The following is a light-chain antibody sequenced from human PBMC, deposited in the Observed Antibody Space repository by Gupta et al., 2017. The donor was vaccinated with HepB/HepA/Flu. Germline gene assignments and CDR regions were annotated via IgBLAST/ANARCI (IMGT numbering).Light chain of an antibody. CDR3: QQRSNWPRWT. V-gene: IGKV3-11*01. Sequence: EIVLTHSPATLSLSPGERATLSCRASQSVSSYLAWYQQKPGQAPRLPIYDASNRATGIPARFSGSGSGTDFTLTISSREPEDFAVYYCQQRSNWPRWTFGQGTKVEIK. CDR1: QSVSSY. CDR2: DAS. J-gene: IGKJ1*01.